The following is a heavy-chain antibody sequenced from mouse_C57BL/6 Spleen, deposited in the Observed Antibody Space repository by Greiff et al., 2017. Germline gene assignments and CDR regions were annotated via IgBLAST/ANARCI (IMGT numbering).Heavy chain of an antibody. CDR3: ARGSNYY. V-gene: IGHV1-64*01. CDR2: IHPNSGST. Sequence: QVQLQQSGAELVKPGASVKLSCKASGYTFTSYWMHWVKQRPGQGLEWIGMIHPNSGSTNYNEKFKSKATLTVDKASNPAFMQLSSLTSEDSAVYYCARGSNYYWGQGTTLTVSS. J-gene: IGHJ2*01. CDR1: GYTFTSYW. D-gene: IGHD2-5*01.